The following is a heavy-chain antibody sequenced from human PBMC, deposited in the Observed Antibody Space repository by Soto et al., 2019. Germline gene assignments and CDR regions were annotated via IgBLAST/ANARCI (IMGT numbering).Heavy chain of an antibody. CDR3: SRDSITMRQRFDY. Sequence: QVQLVQSGAEVKKPGSSVKVSCKASGGTFSSYAISWVRQAPGQGLEWMGGIIPIFGTANYAQKFQGRVTITADESTSTAYMELSSLSSEDTAVYYCSRDSITMRQRFDYWGQGTLVTVSS. V-gene: IGHV1-69*01. CDR2: IIPIFGTA. CDR1: GGTFSSYA. D-gene: IGHD3-22*01. J-gene: IGHJ4*02.